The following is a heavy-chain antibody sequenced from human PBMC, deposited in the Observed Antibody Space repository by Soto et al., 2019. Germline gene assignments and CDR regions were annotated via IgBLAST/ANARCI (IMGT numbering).Heavy chain of an antibody. J-gene: IGHJ6*03. D-gene: IGHD2-2*01. Sequence: GGSLRLSCAASGFTFDDYAMHWVRQAPGKGLEWVSGISWNSGSIGYADSVKGRFTISRDNAKNSLYLQMNSLRAEDTALYYCAKANRALLVVPAAIYYYYYMDVWGKGTTVTVSS. CDR2: ISWNSGSI. CDR3: AKANRALLVVPAAIYYYYYMDV. CDR1: GFTFDDYA. V-gene: IGHV3-9*01.